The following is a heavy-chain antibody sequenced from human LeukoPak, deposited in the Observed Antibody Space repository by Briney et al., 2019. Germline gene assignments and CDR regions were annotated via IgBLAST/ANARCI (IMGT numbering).Heavy chain of an antibody. D-gene: IGHD6-13*01. CDR1: GGSISSGDYY. CDR2: IYYSGST. J-gene: IGHJ4*02. CDR3: ARGFSSSWPRRYFDY. V-gene: IGHV4-30-4*01. Sequence: SQTLSLTCTVSGGSISSGDYYWSWIRQPPGKGLEWIGYIYYSGSTYYNPSLKSRVTISVDTSKNQFSLKLSSVTAADTAVYYCARGFSSSWPRRYFDYWGQGTLVTVSS.